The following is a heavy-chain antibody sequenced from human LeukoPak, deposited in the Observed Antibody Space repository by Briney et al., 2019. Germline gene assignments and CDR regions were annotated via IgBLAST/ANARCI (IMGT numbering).Heavy chain of an antibody. Sequence: GGSLRLSCAASGFTFSSYWMHWVRQTPGKGLVWVSRIKGDGSDTLYADSVKGRFTISRDNSKNTLYLQTSSLGVDDTAVYYCARSSTTVPNLLDYWGQGALVSVSS. D-gene: IGHD4-17*01. CDR2: IKGDGSDT. J-gene: IGHJ4*02. CDR1: GFTFSSYW. V-gene: IGHV3-74*01. CDR3: ARSSTTVPNLLDY.